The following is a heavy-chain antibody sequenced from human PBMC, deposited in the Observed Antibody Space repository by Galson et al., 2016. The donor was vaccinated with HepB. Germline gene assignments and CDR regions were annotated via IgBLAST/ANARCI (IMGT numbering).Heavy chain of an antibody. D-gene: IGHD3-10*01. CDR2: ISPSGATT. Sequence: SLRLSCAASGFTFSSYAMGWVRQAPGKGLEWVSAISPSGATTYYADSVKGRFTISRDNSKNTLFLQMNSLRAEDTAVYYCAIGKYGSGTYYAYGDWGQGTLVTVYS. CDR3: AIGKYGSGTYYAYGD. J-gene: IGHJ4*02. CDR1: GFTFSSYA. V-gene: IGHV3-23*01.